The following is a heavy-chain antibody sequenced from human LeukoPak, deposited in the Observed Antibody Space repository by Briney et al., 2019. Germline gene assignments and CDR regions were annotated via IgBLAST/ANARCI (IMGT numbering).Heavy chain of an antibody. CDR1: GGSISSGGYS. J-gene: IGHJ4*02. CDR3: ASSSTTTPFDY. CDR2: IYHSGST. Sequence: PSETLSLTCAVSGGSISSGGYSWSWIWQPPGKGLEWIGYIYHSGSTYYNPSLKSRVTISVDRSKNQFSLKLSSVTAADTAVYYCASSSTTTPFDYWGQGTLVTVSS. D-gene: IGHD2-2*01. V-gene: IGHV4-30-2*01.